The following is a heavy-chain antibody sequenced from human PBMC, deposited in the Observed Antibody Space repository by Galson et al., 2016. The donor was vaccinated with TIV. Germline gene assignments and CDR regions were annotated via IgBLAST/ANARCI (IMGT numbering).Heavy chain of an antibody. CDR1: GSIFSSYT. CDR2: IIPIIGMT. D-gene: IGHD6-6*01. J-gene: IGHJ4*02. CDR3: ARAGVGAARDGGDY. Sequence: SVKVSCKASGSIFSSYTIFWVRQAPGQGLEWMGRIIPIIGMTNYAQKFQGRVTITADTSTNTAYMELGSLRSEDTAIYCCARAGVGAARDGGDYWGQGTLVTVSS. V-gene: IGHV1-69*02.